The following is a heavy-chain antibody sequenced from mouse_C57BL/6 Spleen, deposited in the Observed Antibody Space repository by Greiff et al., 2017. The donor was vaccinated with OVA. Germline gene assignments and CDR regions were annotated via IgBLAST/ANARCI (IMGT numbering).Heavy chain of an antibody. CDR2: IRNKANGYTT. J-gene: IGHJ2*01. V-gene: IGHV7-3*01. CDR1: GFTFTDYY. CDR3: ARYIPSYYFDY. Sequence: EVKLVESGGGLVQPGGSLSLSCAASGFTFTDYYMSWFRQPPGKALEWLGFIRNKANGYTTEYSASVKGRFTISRDNSQSILYLQMNALRAEDSATYYCARYIPSYYFDYWGQGTTLTVSS.